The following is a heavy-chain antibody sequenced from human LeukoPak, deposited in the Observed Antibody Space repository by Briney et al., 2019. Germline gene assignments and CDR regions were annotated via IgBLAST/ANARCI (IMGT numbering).Heavy chain of an antibody. CDR2: ISSSGSTI. CDR1: GFTFSDYY. Sequence: GGSLRLSCAASGFTFSDYYMSWVRQAPGKGLEWVSYISSSGSTIYYADSVKGRFTISRDNAKNSLYVQMNSLRDEDTAVYYCAKDAHPARVGASNWYFDYWGQGILVTVSS. J-gene: IGHJ4*02. V-gene: IGHV3-11*04. D-gene: IGHD1-26*01. CDR3: AKDAHPARVGASNWYFDY.